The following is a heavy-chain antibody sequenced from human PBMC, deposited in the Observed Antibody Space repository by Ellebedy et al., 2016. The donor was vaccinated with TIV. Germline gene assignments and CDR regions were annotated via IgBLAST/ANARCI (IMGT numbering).Heavy chain of an antibody. D-gene: IGHD3-10*01. CDR2: IKQDGSEK. CDR3: ARGRSFN. J-gene: IGHJ4*02. V-gene: IGHV3-7*03. Sequence: PGGSLRLSCAASGFTFSSNWMSWVRQTPGKGLELVAYIKQDGSEKYYVDSVKGRFTISRDNAKNSLYLQMNSLRAEDTAVYYCARGRSFNWGQGTLVTVSS. CDR1: GFTFSSNW.